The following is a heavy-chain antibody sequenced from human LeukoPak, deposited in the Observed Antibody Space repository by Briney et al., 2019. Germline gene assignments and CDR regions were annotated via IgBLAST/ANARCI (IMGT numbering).Heavy chain of an antibody. J-gene: IGHJ3*02. CDR1: GDSVSSNSAA. Sequence: SQTLSLTCAISGDSVSSNSAAWNWIRQSPSRGLEWLGRTYYRSKWCNDYAVSVKSRITINPDTSKNQFSLQLNSVTPEDTAVYYCARGGQWLVLRAFDIWGQGTMVTVSS. D-gene: IGHD6-19*01. CDR2: TYYRSKWCN. CDR3: ARGGQWLVLRAFDI. V-gene: IGHV6-1*01.